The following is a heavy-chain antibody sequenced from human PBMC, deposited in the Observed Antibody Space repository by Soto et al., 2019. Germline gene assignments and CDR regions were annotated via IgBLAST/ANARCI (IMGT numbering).Heavy chain of an antibody. D-gene: IGHD1-7*01. V-gene: IGHV1-3*01. J-gene: IGHJ5*01. CDR1: GYTFTSYA. Sequence: ASVKVSCKASGYTFTSYAMHWVRQAPGQRLEWMGWINAGNGNTKYSQKFQGRVTITRDTSASTAYMELSSLRSEDTAVYYCARSQGINWNFNWFDSWGQGTLVTVSS. CDR2: INAGNGNT. CDR3: ARSQGINWNFNWFDS.